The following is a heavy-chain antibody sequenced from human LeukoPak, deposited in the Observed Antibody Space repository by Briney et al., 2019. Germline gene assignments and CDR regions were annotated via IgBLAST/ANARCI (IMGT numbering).Heavy chain of an antibody. Sequence: GRSLRLSCAASGFTFSSYAMHWVRQAPGKGLEWVAVISYDGSNKYYADSVKGRFTISRDNSKNTLYLQMNSLRAEDTAVYYCANFGVVIRGFDPWGQGTLVTVSS. D-gene: IGHD3-3*01. CDR2: ISYDGSNK. V-gene: IGHV3-30-3*01. J-gene: IGHJ5*02. CDR3: ANFGVVIRGFDP. CDR1: GFTFSSYA.